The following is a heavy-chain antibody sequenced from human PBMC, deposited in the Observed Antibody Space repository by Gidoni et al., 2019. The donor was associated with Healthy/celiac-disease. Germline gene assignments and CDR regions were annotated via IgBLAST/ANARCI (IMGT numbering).Heavy chain of an antibody. CDR3: AKDRVYYDFWSGPYGMDV. Sequence: QLQLVESGGGVVQPGLALRLSCAASAFTSSSYGRHWVRQAPGKGLEWVAVRSYDGSNKYYADSVKGRFTISRDNSKNTLYLQMNSLRAEDTAVYYCAKDRVYYDFWSGPYGMDVWGQGTTVTVSS. CDR2: RSYDGSNK. D-gene: IGHD3-3*01. J-gene: IGHJ6*02. CDR1: AFTSSSYG. V-gene: IGHV3-30*18.